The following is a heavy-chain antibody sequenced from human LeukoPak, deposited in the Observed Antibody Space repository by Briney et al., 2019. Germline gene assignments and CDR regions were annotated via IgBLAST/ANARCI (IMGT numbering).Heavy chain of an antibody. V-gene: IGHV3-30*02. Sequence: GGSLRLSCAASGFTFSSYGMHWVRQAPGKGLEWVAFIRYDGSNKYYADSVKGRFTISRDNFKNSLYLQMNSLRAEDTAVYYCAKVAFAQQLETTIWFDPWGQRTLVTVSS. CDR2: IRYDGSNK. CDR1: GFTFSSYG. D-gene: IGHD6-13*01. CDR3: AKVAFAQQLETTIWFDP. J-gene: IGHJ5*02.